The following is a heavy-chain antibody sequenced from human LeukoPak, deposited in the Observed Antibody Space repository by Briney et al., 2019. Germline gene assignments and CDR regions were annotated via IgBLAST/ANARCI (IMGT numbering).Heavy chain of an antibody. D-gene: IGHD1-1*01. V-gene: IGHV3-30-3*01. CDR2: ISYDGSNK. Sequence: GGSLRLSCAASGFTFSSYAMHWVRQAPGKGLEWVAVISYDGSNKYYADSVKGRFTISRDNSKTTLYLQMNSLRAEDTAVYYCARAGVPVPGTAWFDPWGQGTLVTVSS. J-gene: IGHJ5*02. CDR1: GFTFSSYA. CDR3: ARAGVPVPGTAWFDP.